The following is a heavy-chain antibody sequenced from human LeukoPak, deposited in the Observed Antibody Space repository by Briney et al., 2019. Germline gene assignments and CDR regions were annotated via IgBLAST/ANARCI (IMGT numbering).Heavy chain of an antibody. CDR2: VKSKNDGGTT. Sequence: GGSLRLSCAASGFTFSNSLMSWVRQAPGKGLEWVGRVKSKNDGGTTDYAAPVKGRFTVSRDDSKNTLYLDMNSLKSEDTAVYYCTTYVVLTNGLGWSLKTGWGEPTLVTVSS. CDR3: TTYVVLTNGLGWSLKTG. J-gene: IGHJ4*01. V-gene: IGHV3-15*05. CDR1: GFTFSNSL. D-gene: IGHD2-21*02.